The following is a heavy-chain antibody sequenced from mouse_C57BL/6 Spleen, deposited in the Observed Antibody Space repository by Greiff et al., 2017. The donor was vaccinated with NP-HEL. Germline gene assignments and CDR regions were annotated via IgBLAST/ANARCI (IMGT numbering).Heavy chain of an antibody. D-gene: IGHD3-3*01. V-gene: IGHV1-80*01. CDR2: IYPGDGDT. CDR1: GYAFSSYW. CDR3: ARGTDYYAMDY. Sequence: QVQLQQSGAELVKPGASVKISCKASGYAFSSYWMNWVKQRPGKGLEWIGQIYPGDGDTNYNGKFKGKATLTADKSSSTAYMQLSSLTSEDSVVYFCARGTDYYAMDYWGQGTSVTVSS. J-gene: IGHJ4*01.